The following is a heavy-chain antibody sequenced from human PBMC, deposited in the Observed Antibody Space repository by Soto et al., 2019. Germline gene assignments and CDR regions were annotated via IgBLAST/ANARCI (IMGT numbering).Heavy chain of an antibody. V-gene: IGHV3-33*01. Sequence: QVQLVESGGGVVQPGRSLRLSCAASGFTFSSYGMHWVRQAPGKGLEWVAVIWYDGSNKYYADSVKGRFTISRDNSKNTLYLKMNSLRPEDTAVYYFARALPRRYDILTGDAFDIWGQGTIVTVSS. CDR2: IWYDGSNK. D-gene: IGHD3-9*01. J-gene: IGHJ3*02. CDR3: ARALPRRYDILTGDAFDI. CDR1: GFTFSSYG.